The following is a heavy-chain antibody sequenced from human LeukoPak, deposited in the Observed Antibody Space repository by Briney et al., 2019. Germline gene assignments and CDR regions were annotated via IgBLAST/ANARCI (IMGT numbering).Heavy chain of an antibody. CDR1: GGTFSSYA. Sequence: SVKVSCKASGGTFSSYAISWVRQAPGQGLEWMGGIIPIFGTANYAQKFQGRVTITADTSTSTAYMELRSLRSDDTAVYYCARAEYYYDSSGYLPFDYWDQGTLVTVSS. J-gene: IGHJ4*02. V-gene: IGHV1-69*06. CDR2: IIPIFGTA. D-gene: IGHD3-22*01. CDR3: ARAEYYYDSSGYLPFDY.